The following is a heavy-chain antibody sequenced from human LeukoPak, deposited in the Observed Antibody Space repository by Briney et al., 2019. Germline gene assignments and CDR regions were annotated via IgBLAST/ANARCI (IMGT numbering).Heavy chain of an antibody. D-gene: IGHD2-21*02. CDR1: GFSFSNYA. Sequence: GGSLRLSCAASGFSFSNYAMSWVRQAPGKGLEWVSAISSSGVSTYYADSVKGRFTISRDNSKNTVCLQMNSLRAEDTAVYYCAKRDGACGGDCSAPYFFDYWGQGTLVTVSS. J-gene: IGHJ4*02. V-gene: IGHV3-23*01. CDR2: ISSSGVST. CDR3: AKRDGACGGDCSAPYFFDY.